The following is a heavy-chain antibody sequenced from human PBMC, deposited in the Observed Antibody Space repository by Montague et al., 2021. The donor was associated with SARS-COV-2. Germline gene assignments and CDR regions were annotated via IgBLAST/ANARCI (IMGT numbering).Heavy chain of an antibody. CDR1: GGSISSESYF. Sequence: SETLSLTCTVSGGSISSESYFWVWFRQPPGKGLEWIGTLYSSGSTYYDPSLKSRVTISVDTSKNQFSLKLSSVTAADTAVYYCANYCSSTNYGGYWGQGTLVTVSS. D-gene: IGHD2-2*01. CDR3: ANYCSSTNYGGY. CDR2: LYSSGST. V-gene: IGHV4-39*01. J-gene: IGHJ4*02.